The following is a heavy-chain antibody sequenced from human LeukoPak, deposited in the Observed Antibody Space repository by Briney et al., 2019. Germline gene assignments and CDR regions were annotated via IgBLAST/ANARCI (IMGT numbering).Heavy chain of an antibody. CDR3: ARVSSLYQLPPFDY. V-gene: IGHV1-69*06. CDR1: GGTFSSYA. J-gene: IGHJ4*02. Sequence: SVKVSCKASGGTFSSYAISWVQQAPGQGLEWMGGIIPIFGTANYAQKFQGRVTITADKSTSTAYMELSSLRSEDTAVYYCARVSSLYQLPPFDYWGQGTLVTVSS. CDR2: IIPIFGTA. D-gene: IGHD2-2*01.